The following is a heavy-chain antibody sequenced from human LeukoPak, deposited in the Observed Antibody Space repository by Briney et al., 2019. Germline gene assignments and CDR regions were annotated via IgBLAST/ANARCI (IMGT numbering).Heavy chain of an antibody. V-gene: IGHV4-59*01. J-gene: IGHJ4*02. CDR2: IYYSGST. CDR1: GGSISSYY. Sequence: PSETLSLTCTVSGGSISSYYWSWIRQPPGKGLEWIGYIYYSGSTNYNPSLTSRVTISVDTSKNQFSLKLSSVTAADTAVYYCARSLIAAGRGYFDYWGQGTLVTVSS. CDR3: ARSLIAAGRGYFDY. D-gene: IGHD6-13*01.